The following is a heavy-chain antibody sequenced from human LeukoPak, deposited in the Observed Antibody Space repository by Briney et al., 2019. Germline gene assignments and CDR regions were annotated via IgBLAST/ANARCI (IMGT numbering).Heavy chain of an antibody. J-gene: IGHJ4*02. Sequence: WGSLRLSCAASGFTFSGSAMHWVRQASGKGLEWVGRIRSKANSYATAYAASVKGRFTISRDDSKNTAYLQMNSLKTEDTAVYYCTRVGDSGSPKDYWGQGTLVTVSS. CDR3: TRVGDSGSPKDY. V-gene: IGHV3-73*01. CDR2: IRSKANSYAT. D-gene: IGHD1-26*01. CDR1: GFTFSGSA.